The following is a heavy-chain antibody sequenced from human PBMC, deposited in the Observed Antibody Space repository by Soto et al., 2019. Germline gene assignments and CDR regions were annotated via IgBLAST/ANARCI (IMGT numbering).Heavy chain of an antibody. CDR3: ATEFSSGWAGY. CDR2: FVPLLGTP. Sequence: QVHLVQSGAEVKKPGSSVKVSCKASGGTFSTSGISWVRQAPGQGLEWVGRFVPLLGTPTYAQRFQGRVTITAAECTSTAYMELSRRRSEDTVVYWVATEFSSGWAGYWGQGTLVAVPS. V-gene: IGHV1-69*01. J-gene: IGHJ4*02. D-gene: IGHD6-19*01. CDR1: GGTFSTSG.